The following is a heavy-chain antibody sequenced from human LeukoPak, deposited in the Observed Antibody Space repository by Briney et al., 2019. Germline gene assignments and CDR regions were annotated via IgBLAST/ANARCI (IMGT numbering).Heavy chain of an antibody. CDR3: ARDVQIDC. V-gene: IGHV3-21*01. Sequence: TGGSLRLSCAASGXTFSFYGIHWVRQAPGKGLEWVSSIRSSGSYIFYADSVKGRFTISRDNAENSLYLQMNSLRAEDTAVYYCARDVQIDCWGQGTLVTVSS. CDR1: GXTFSFYG. J-gene: IGHJ4*02. CDR2: IRSSGSYI.